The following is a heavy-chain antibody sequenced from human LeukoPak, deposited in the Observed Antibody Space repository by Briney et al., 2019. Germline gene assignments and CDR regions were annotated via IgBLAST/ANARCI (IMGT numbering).Heavy chain of an antibody. V-gene: IGHV1-3*01. Sequence: GASVKVSCKASGYTFTSYAMHWVRQAPGQRLEWMGWINAGNGNTKYSQKFQGRVTITRDTSISTAYMELSSLRSKDTAVYYCARGSKVGIQLWLRAGAYYFDYWGQGTLVTVSS. CDR2: INAGNGNT. CDR3: ARGSKVGIQLWLRAGAYYFDY. J-gene: IGHJ4*02. D-gene: IGHD5-18*01. CDR1: GYTFTSYA.